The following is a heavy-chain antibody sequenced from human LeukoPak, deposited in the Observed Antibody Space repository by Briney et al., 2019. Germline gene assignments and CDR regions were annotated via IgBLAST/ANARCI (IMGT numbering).Heavy chain of an antibody. J-gene: IGHJ5*02. CDR1: GYTFTGYY. D-gene: IGHD1-7*01. V-gene: IGHV1-2*02. CDR2: INPHSGGT. CDR3: ARIVKGELELPSDWFDP. Sequence: ASVKVSCKASGYTFTGYYMHWVRQAPGQGLEWMGWINPHSGGTNSAQKFQGRVTMTRDTSISTAYMELSRLRSDDTAVYYCARIVKGELELPSDWFDPWGQGTLVTVSS.